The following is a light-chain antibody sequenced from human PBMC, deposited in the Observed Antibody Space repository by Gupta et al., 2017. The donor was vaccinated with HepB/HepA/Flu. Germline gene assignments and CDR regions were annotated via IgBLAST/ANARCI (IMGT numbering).Light chain of an antibody. CDR2: RNN. CDR1: TSNIGAGYD. V-gene: IGLV1-40*01. Sequence: QSVLTQPASVSGAPGQRVTISCTGSTSNIGAGYDVHWYQQFPGIVPKLLIFRNNNRPSWVPDRFSASKSGTSASLAITGLQAEDEADYYCQSYDSSLSGSVFGGGTKLTVL. J-gene: IGLJ2*01. CDR3: QSYDSSLSGSV.